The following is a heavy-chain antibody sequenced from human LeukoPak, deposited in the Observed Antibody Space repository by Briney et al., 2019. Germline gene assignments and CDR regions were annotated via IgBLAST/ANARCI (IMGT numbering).Heavy chain of an antibody. V-gene: IGHV3-23*01. CDR3: ASIMRDYYDSSGTLSDY. J-gene: IGHJ4*02. CDR2: ISGSGGST. CDR1: GFTFSSYA. D-gene: IGHD3-22*01. Sequence: PGGSLRLSCAASGFTFSSYAMSWVRQAPGKGLEWVSAISGSGGSTYYADSVKGRFTISRDNSKNTLYLQMNSLRAEDTAVYYCASIMRDYYDSSGTLSDYWGQGTLVTVSS.